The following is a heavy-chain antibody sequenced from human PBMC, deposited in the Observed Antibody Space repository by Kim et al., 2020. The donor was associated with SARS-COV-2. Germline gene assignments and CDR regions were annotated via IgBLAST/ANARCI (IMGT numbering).Heavy chain of an antibody. J-gene: IGHJ4*02. D-gene: IGHD3-22*01. Sequence: GGSLRLSCAASGFTFDDYAMHWVRQAPGKGLEWVSGISWNSGSIGYADSVKGRFTISRDNAKNSLYLQMNSLRAEDTALYYCASLPGSDSSGYYGALNWGQGTLVTVSS. CDR3: ASLPGSDSSGYYGALN. CDR2: ISWNSGSI. V-gene: IGHV3-9*01. CDR1: GFTFDDYA.